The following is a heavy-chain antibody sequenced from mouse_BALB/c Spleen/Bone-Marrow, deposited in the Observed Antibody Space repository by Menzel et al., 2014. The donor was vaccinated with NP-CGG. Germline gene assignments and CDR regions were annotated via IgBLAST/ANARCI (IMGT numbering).Heavy chain of an antibody. CDR1: GFSLTSYG. CDR2: IWAGGTT. J-gene: IGHJ2*01. Sequence: QVQLQQSEPGLVAPSQSLSITCTVSGFSLTSYGVHWVRQPPGKGLEWLGVIWAGGTTNYNSALMSRLSISKDNSKSQVLLKMNSLQTDDTAMYYCARSTTTDYFDYWGQGTTLTVSS. CDR3: ARSTTTDYFDY. V-gene: IGHV2-9*02. D-gene: IGHD1-1*01.